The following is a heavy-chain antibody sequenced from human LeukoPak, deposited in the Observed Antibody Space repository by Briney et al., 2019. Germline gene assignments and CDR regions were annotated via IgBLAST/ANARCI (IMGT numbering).Heavy chain of an antibody. CDR2: IIPILGIA. CDR1: VGTFSSYA. V-gene: IGHV1-69*04. D-gene: IGHD5-18*01. CDR3: ARDPVDTAMVRGSDAFDI. J-gene: IGHJ3*02. Sequence: GAAVKVSCKASVGTFSSYAISLVRQAPGQGLEWMGRIIPILGIANYAQKFQGRVTITADKSTSTAYMELSSLRSEDTAVYYCARDPVDTAMVRGSDAFDIWGQGTMVTVSS.